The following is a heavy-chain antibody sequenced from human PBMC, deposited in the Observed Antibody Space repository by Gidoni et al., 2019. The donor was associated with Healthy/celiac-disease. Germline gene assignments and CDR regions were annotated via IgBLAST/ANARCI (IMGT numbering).Heavy chain of an antibody. CDR1: GFTFSDYY. CDR2: ISSSGSTI. D-gene: IGHD5-18*01. J-gene: IGHJ4*02. CDR3: ATLRPSGSYGSFDY. V-gene: IGHV3-11*04. Sequence: QVQLVVSGGGLVKPVGSLRLSCAASGFTFSDYYLSWIRQAPGKGLEWVSYISSSGSTIYYADSVKGRFTISRDNAKNSLYLQMNSLRAEDTAVYYCATLRPSGSYGSFDYWGQGTLVTVSS.